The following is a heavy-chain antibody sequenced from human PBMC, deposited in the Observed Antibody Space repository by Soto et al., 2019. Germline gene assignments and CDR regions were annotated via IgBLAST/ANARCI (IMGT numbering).Heavy chain of an antibody. J-gene: IGHJ6*02. V-gene: IGHV2-5*02. D-gene: IGHD2-21*02. CDR2: IYWDDEK. CDR3: IPRRCGGDRVPSYPPHYYHAMDV. Sequence: QITLKESGPTLVKPTQTLTLTCTFSGFSLSTSGVGVGWFRQPPGKALEWLALIYWDDEKRYSPTLRSRPTIHRGSSQQQGILTTTNMCPVESATCDCIPRRCGGDRVPSYPPHYYHAMDVWGQETTFPVS. CDR1: GFSLSTSGVG.